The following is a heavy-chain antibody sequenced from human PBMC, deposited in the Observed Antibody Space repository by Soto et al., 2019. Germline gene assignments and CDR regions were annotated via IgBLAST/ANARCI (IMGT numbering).Heavy chain of an antibody. CDR1: GGSISSGGYY. CDR2: IYYSGST. V-gene: IGHV4-31*03. J-gene: IGHJ3*02. D-gene: IGHD3-22*01. CDR3: WAADLDSSGPRAFDI. Sequence: SETLSLTCTVSGGSISSGGYYWSWIRQHPGKGLEWIGYIYYSGSTYYNPSLKSRVTISVDTSKNQFSLKLSSVTAADTAVYYCWAADLDSSGPRAFDIWGQGTMVTVSS.